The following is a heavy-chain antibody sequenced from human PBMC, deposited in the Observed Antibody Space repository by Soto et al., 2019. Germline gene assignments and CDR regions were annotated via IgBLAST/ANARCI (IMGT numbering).Heavy chain of an antibody. J-gene: IGHJ4*02. CDR3: ARGRGAAADYFDF. V-gene: IGHV3-11*05. Sequence: QVQLVESGGGLVKPGGSLRLSCAVSGFTFSVYYMTWIRQAPGKGLEWVSYISSSTSHTNYADSVKGQFTISRDNAKNSLFLQMNSLRAEDTAVYYCARGRGAAADYFDFWGQGTLVTVSS. D-gene: IGHD6-13*01. CDR2: ISSSTSHT. CDR1: GFTFSVYY.